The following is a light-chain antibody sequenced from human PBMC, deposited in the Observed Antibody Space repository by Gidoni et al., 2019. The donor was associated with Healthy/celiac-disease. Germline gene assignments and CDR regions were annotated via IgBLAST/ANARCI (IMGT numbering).Light chain of an antibody. CDR3: QQYGSTGT. Sequence: ELVLPQSPGTLSLSPRERATLSCRASQSVSSSYLAWYQQKPGQAPRHLIYGASSRATGIPDRFSGSGSGTDFTLTISRLEPEDFAVYYCQQYGSTGTFGQGTKVEIK. V-gene: IGKV3-20*01. CDR1: QSVSSSY. CDR2: GAS. J-gene: IGKJ1*01.